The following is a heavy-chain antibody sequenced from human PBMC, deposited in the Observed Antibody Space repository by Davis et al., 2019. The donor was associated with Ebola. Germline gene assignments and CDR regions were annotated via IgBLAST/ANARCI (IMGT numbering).Heavy chain of an antibody. J-gene: IGHJ4*02. CDR3: ARDQVVRGVIFLPTPVY. Sequence: GGSLRLSCAASGFTFSSYAMSWVRQAPGKGLEWVSGISGSGGSTYYADSVKGRFTISRDNSENMLYLQMNSLRAEDTAVYYCARDQVVRGVIFLPTPVYWGQGTLVTVSS. V-gene: IGHV3-23*01. CDR1: GFTFSSYA. D-gene: IGHD3-10*01. CDR2: ISGSGGST.